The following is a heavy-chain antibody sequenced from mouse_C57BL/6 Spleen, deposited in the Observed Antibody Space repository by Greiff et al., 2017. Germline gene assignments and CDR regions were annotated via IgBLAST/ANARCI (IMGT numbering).Heavy chain of an antibody. J-gene: IGHJ2*01. CDR3: ARGDDSDYDGYYFAY. CDR1: GYAFSSYW. D-gene: IGHD2-4*01. V-gene: IGHV1-80*01. Sequence: QVQLQQSGAELVKPGASVKISCKASGYAFSSYWMNWVKQRPGKGLEWIGQIYPGDGDTNYNGKFKGKATLTADKSSSTAYMQLSSLTSEDSAVYCCARGDDSDYDGYYFAYWGQGTTLTVSS. CDR2: IYPGDGDT.